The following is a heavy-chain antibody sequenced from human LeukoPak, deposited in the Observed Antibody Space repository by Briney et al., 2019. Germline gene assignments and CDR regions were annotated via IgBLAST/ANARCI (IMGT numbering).Heavy chain of an antibody. CDR3: AKDTGFSSGWYIDY. Sequence: PGGSLRLSCAASRFSFDDYAMHWVRQAPGRGLEWVGLISGNGGSTYYADSVKGRFTISRDNSKNSLYLQMISLRTDDTALYYCAKDTGFSSGWYIDYWGQGTLVTVSS. V-gene: IGHV3-43*02. CDR1: RFSFDDYA. D-gene: IGHD6-19*01. CDR2: ISGNGGST. J-gene: IGHJ4*02.